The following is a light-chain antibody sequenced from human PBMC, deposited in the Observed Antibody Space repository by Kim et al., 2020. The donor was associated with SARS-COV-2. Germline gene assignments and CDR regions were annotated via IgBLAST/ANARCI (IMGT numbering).Light chain of an antibody. CDR3: QQYATSTET. Sequence: ENVLTQSPGTLSLSPGERATLSCRASQSVSSNFLSWYQQKAGQAPRLVIYSASSRASGIPDRFSGRGSGTDFTLTTSTLEPEDFAVYYCQQYATSTETFGQGTKVDIK. J-gene: IGKJ1*01. V-gene: IGKV3-20*01. CDR1: QSVSSNF. CDR2: SAS.